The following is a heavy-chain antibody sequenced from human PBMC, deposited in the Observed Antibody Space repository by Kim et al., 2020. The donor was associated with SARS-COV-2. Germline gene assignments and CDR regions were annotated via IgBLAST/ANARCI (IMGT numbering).Heavy chain of an antibody. CDR2: INAGNGNT. CDR3: AREGWELLSYYGMDV. D-gene: IGHD1-26*01. V-gene: IGHV1-3*01. Sequence: ASVKVSCKASGYTFTTYSMHWVRQAPGQRLEWMGWINAGNGNTEYSQKFQGRVTITRDTSASTAYMQLSSLRYEDTAVYYCAREGWELLSYYGMDVWGQGTTVTVSS. CDR1: GYTFTTYS. J-gene: IGHJ6*02.